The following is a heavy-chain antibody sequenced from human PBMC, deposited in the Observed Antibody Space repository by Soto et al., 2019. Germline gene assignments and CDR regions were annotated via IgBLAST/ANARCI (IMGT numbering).Heavy chain of an antibody. D-gene: IGHD2-2*01. J-gene: IGHJ6*02. CDR1: GYTFTSYG. CDR3: ARGGYCTSSSCYEDYYHGMDV. Sequence: ASVKVSCKASGYTFTSYGLSWVRQAPGQGLEWMGWISVSNGNTNYAQKLHGRVTMTTDTSTSTAYMELRSLRSDDTAVYYCARGGYCTSSSCYEDYYHGMDVWGQGTTVTVSS. CDR2: ISVSNGNT. V-gene: IGHV1-18*04.